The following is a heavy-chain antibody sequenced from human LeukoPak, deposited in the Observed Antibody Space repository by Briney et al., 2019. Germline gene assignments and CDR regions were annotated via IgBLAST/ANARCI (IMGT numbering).Heavy chain of an antibody. D-gene: IGHD2-2*01. CDR3: ARAGRYCSSTSGYGDF. CDR1: GYTFTGYY. Sequence: ASVKVSCTASGYTFTGYYMHWVRQAPGQGHEWMGWMNPNSGGTNYAQKFQGRVTMTRDTSISTAYMVLSRLRSAATAVDYCARAGRYCSSTSGYGDFWRQETLLTVS. V-gene: IGHV1-2*02. J-gene: IGHJ4*02. CDR2: MNPNSGGT.